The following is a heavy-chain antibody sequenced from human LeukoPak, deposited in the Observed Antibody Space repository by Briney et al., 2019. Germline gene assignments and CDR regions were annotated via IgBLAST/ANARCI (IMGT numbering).Heavy chain of an antibody. CDR2: INPSGGST. CDR1: GYTFTSYY. D-gene: IGHD1-26*01. J-gene: IGHJ4*02. Sequence: ASVKVSCKASGYTFTSYYMHWVRQAPGQGLEWMGIINPSGGSTSYAQKFQGRVTTTRDTSTSTVYMELSSLRSEDTAVYYCASGPGTPKGIDYWGQGTLVTVSS. CDR3: ASGPGTPKGIDY. V-gene: IGHV1-46*01.